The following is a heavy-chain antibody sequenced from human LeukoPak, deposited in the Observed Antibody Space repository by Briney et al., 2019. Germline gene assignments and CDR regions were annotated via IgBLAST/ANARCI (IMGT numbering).Heavy chain of an antibody. CDR2: INHSGST. D-gene: IGHD1-26*01. CDR1: GGSFSGYY. Sequence: SETLSHTCAVYGGSFSGYYWSWIRQPPGKGLEWIGEINHSGSTNYNPSLKSRVTISVDTSKNQFSLKLSSVTAADTAVYYCARGWDWQPRSTSRRYFDLWGRGTLVTVSS. CDR3: ARGWDWQPRSTSRRYFDL. V-gene: IGHV4-34*01. J-gene: IGHJ2*01.